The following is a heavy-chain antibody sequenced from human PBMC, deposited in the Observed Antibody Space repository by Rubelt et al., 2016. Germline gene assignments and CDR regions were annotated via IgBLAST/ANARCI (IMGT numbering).Heavy chain of an antibody. CDR2: ITSSSSRI. J-gene: IGHJ4*02. V-gene: IGHV3-48*04. Sequence: SVNWVRQAPGKGLEWVAYITSSSSRIYYTDSVKGRATISRDNAKNSLYLQMNNLRAEDTAVYYCVRDPHALDFWGQGTLVTVSS. CDR1: S. CDR3: VRDPHALDF.